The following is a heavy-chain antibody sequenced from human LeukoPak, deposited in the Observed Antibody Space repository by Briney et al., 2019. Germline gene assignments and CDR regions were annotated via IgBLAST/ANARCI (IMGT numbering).Heavy chain of an antibody. D-gene: IGHD3-10*01. CDR1: GFTFSSYW. CDR3: ARERGSKCFDY. CDR2: IKQDGSEK. Sequence: PGGSLRLSCAASGFTFSSYWMSWVRQAPGKGLEWVANIKQDGSEKYYVDSVKGRFTIYRDNAKNSLYLQMNSLRAEDTAVYYCARERGSKCFDYWGQGTLVTVSS. J-gene: IGHJ4*02. V-gene: IGHV3-7*01.